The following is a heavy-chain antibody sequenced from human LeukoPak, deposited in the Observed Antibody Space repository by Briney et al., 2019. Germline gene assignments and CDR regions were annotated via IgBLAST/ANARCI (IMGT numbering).Heavy chain of an antibody. CDR1: GGSISSSSYY. J-gene: IGHJ2*01. CDR3: ARAPGGYSYALHWYLDL. V-gene: IGHV4-39*07. Sequence: PSETLSLTCTVSGGSISSSSYYWGWLRQPPGKGLEWIGSIYYSGSTYYNPSLKSRVTISVDTSKNQFSLKLSSVTAEDTAVYYCARAPGGYSYALHWYLDLWGRGTLVTVSS. CDR2: IYYSGST. D-gene: IGHD5-18*01.